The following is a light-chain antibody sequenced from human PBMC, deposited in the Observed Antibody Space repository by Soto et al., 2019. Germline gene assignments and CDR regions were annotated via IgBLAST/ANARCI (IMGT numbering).Light chain of an antibody. CDR3: TSHAGSNNAFV. V-gene: IGLV2-8*01. CDR2: EVS. J-gene: IGLJ1*01. Sequence: QSALTQPPSASGSPGQSVTISCTGTSSDVGFYDSVSWYQQHPGKAPKLIIFEVSKRPSGVPDRLSASKSGNTASLTVSGRQAEDEADYYCTSHAGSNNAFVFGTGTKVTVL. CDR1: SSDVGFYDS.